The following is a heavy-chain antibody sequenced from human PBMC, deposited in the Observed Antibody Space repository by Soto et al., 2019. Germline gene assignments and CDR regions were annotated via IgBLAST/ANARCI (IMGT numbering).Heavy chain of an antibody. Sequence: QVQLVESGGGVVQPGRSLRLSCVASGFTFSSYAMHWVRQAPGKGLEWVAVISYDGYNKYYADSVKGRFTISRDNSKNALYLQMNSLRLEDTAVYYCARAGCDGGSCYTLVGLRYGMDVWGQGTTVTVSS. CDR2: ISYDGYNK. D-gene: IGHD2-15*01. J-gene: IGHJ6*02. CDR3: ARAGCDGGSCYTLVGLRYGMDV. CDR1: GFTFSSYA. V-gene: IGHV3-30-3*01.